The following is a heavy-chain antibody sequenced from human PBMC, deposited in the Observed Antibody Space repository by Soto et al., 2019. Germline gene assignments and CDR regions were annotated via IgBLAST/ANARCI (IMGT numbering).Heavy chain of an antibody. CDR3: ARAYGSGSYYNPLENYYGMDV. CDR2: INPNSGGT. D-gene: IGHD3-10*01. CDR1: GYTFTGYY. V-gene: IGHV1-2*04. J-gene: IGHJ6*02. Sequence: ASVKVSCKASGYTFTGYYMHWARQAPGQGLEWMGWINPNSGGTNYAQKFQGWVTMTRDTSISTAYMELSRLRSDDTAVYYCARAYGSGSYYNPLENYYGMDVWGQGTTVTVSS.